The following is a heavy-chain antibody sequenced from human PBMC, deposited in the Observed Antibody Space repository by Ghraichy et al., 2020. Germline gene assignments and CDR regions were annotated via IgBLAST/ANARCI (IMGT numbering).Heavy chain of an antibody. D-gene: IGHD3-16*02. Sequence: SETLSLTCAVYGGSFSGYYWSWIRQPPGKGLEWIGEINHSGSTNYNPSLKSRVTISVDTSKNQFSLKLSSVTAADTAVYYCAAQLLDHYDYVWGSYRYTRFDYWGQGTLVTVSS. J-gene: IGHJ4*02. CDR2: INHSGST. V-gene: IGHV4-34*01. CDR3: AAQLLDHYDYVWGSYRYTRFDY. CDR1: GGSFSGYY.